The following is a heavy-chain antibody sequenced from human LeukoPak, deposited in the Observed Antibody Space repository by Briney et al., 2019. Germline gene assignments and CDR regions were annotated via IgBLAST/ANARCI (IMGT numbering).Heavy chain of an antibody. D-gene: IGHD4-23*01. CDR3: ARDRDYGGSHFDY. Sequence: ARSRRLACAAAAFTLSSYWITWVRHAPGNLLEWVANIKRDGSEKYCVDSVKGRFSISRDNTKGSLFLQLNSLRAEDMAVYYCARDRDYGGSHFDYWGQGTLVAVSS. J-gene: IGHJ4*02. CDR1: AFTLSSYW. CDR2: IKRDGSEK. V-gene: IGHV3-7*03.